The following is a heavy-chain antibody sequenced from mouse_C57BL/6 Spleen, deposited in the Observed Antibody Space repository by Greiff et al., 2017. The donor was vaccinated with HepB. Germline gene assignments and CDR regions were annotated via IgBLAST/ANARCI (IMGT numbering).Heavy chain of an antibody. J-gene: IGHJ4*01. CDR2: IHPNSGST. D-gene: IGHD2-5*01. V-gene: IGHV1-64*01. CDR3: GQIAYSNYYYAMDY. CDR1: GYTFTSYW. Sequence: QVQLQQPGAELVKPGASVKLSCKASGYTFTSYWMHWVKQRPGQGLEWIGMIHPNSGSTNYNEKFKSKATLTVDKSSSTAYMQLSSLTSEDSAVYYCGQIAYSNYYYAMDYWGQGTSVTVSS.